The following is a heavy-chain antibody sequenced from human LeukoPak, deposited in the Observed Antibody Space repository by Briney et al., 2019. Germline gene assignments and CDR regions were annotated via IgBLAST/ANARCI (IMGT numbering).Heavy chain of an antibody. CDR2: IYYSGST. J-gene: IGHJ3*02. CDR3: ARAARAGRGAFDI. D-gene: IGHD3-10*01. Sequence: PSETLSLTCTVSGGSISSYYWSWIRQPPGKGLEWIGYIYYSGSTNYNPSLKSRVTISVDTSKNQFSLKLSSVTAADTAVYYCARAARAGRGAFDIWGQGTMVTVSS. CDR1: GGSISSYY. V-gene: IGHV4-59*01.